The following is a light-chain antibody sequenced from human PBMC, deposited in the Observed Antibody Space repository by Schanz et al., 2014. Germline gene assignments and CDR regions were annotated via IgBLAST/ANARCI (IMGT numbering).Light chain of an antibody. J-gene: IGKJ5*01. V-gene: IGKV2-28*01. CDR1: ESLHSNGYNY. CDR3: MQALQTLPIT. Sequence: DIVLTQSPLSLPVTPGEPASISCGSSESLHSNGYNYLDWFLQKPGQSPQLLIYLGSNRASGVPDRFSGSGSGTDFTLKISRVEADDVGIYYCMQALQTLPITFGQGTRLEIK. CDR2: LGS.